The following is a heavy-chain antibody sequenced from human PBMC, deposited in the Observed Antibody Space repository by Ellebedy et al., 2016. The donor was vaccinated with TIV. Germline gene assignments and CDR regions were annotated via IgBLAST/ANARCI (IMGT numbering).Heavy chain of an antibody. Sequence: MPSETLSLTCAVSGCPISTSTWWRWVRQPQGEGLEWIGEIYHSGSTNYSPSLTSRVTISVAKSKNQFSLKLSSVTAADTAVSYCARADYGDYGAYYYGLDVWGQGTTVTVSS. D-gene: IGHD4-17*01. J-gene: IGHJ6*02. CDR1: GCPISTSTW. CDR2: IYHSGST. V-gene: IGHV4-4*02. CDR3: ARADYGDYGAYYYGLDV.